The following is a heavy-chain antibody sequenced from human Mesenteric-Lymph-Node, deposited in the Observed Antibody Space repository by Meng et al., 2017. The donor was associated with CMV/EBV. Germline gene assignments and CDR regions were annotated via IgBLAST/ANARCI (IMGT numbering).Heavy chain of an antibody. CDR3: ARGFCSGGSCYPGAY. V-gene: IGHV4-59*01. CDR2: ISNSGSP. Sequence: ESLKISCEASGFTFSSYGMSWIRQPPGKGLEWIGHISNSGSPNYNPSLWSRVTILADTSKNQFSLTLTSVTAADTALYFCARGFCSGGSCYPGAYWGQGALVTVSS. D-gene: IGHD2-15*01. CDR1: GFTFSSYG. J-gene: IGHJ4*02.